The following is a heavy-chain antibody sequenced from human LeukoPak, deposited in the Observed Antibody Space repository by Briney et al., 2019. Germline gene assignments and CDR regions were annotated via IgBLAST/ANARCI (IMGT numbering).Heavy chain of an antibody. D-gene: IGHD3-22*01. CDR3: ATTLPNSSGYYGWYFDL. V-gene: IGHV1-24*01. CDR1: GYTLTELS. Sequence: GASVKVSCKVSGYTLTELSMHWVRQAPGKGLEWMGGFDPEDGETIYAQKIQDRVTMTEDTSTHTAYMELSSLRSEDTAVYYCATTLPNSSGYYGWYFDLWGRGTLVTVSS. J-gene: IGHJ2*01. CDR2: FDPEDGET.